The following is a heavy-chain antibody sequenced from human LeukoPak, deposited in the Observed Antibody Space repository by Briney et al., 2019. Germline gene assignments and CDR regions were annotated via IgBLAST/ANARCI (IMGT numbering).Heavy chain of an antibody. J-gene: IGHJ3*02. CDR3: AREYSGYCSGGSCYAGTAFDI. CDR2: IYYGGST. V-gene: IGHV4-30-4*01. D-gene: IGHD2-15*01. Sequence: PSETLSLTCTVSGGSISSGDYYWSWIRQPPGTGLEWIGYIYYGGSTYYNPSLKSRVTISVDTSKNQFSLKLSSVTAADTAVYYCAREYSGYCSGGSCYAGTAFDIWGQGTMVTVSS. CDR1: GGSISSGDYY.